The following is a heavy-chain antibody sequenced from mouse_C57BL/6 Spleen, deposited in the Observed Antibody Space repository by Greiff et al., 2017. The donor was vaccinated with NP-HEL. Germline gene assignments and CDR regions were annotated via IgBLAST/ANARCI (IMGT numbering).Heavy chain of an antibody. V-gene: IGHV14-4*01. J-gene: IGHJ4*01. CDR3: TTVSTVVATGAMDY. CDR1: GFNIKDDY. D-gene: IGHD1-1*01. CDR2: IDPENGDT. Sequence: EVKLEESGAELVRPGASVKLSCTASGFNIKDDYMHWVKQRPEQGLEWIGWIDPENGDTEYASKFQGKATITADTSSNTAYLQLSSLTSEDTAVYYCTTVSTVVATGAMDYWGQGTSVTVSS.